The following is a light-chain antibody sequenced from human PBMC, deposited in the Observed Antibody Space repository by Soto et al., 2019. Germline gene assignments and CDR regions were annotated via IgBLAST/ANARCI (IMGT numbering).Light chain of an antibody. CDR3: SSYTSSSTLGV. CDR2: DVS. CDR1: SSDVGGYNY. J-gene: IGLJ2*01. V-gene: IGLV2-14*01. Sequence: QSALTQPASVSGSPGQSITISCTGTSSDVGGYNYVSGYQQHPGKAPKIMIYDVSNRPSGVSNRFSGSKSGNTASLTISGLQAEDEADYYCSSYTSSSTLGVFGGGTKLTVL.